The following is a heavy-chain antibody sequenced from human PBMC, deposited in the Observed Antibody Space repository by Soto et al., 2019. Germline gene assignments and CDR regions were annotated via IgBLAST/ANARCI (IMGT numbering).Heavy chain of an antibody. D-gene: IGHD1-7*01. V-gene: IGHV4-4*02. J-gene: IGHJ4*02. CDR1: SFSVSGSYW. CDR3: ARSNWNCVRTLDY. Sequence: QVQIQESGPGLVKPSGTLSLACSVSSFSVSGSYWCAWVRQPPGKGLEWIGEIDHSGHTNYNPSLKSRVTMSLDNSKNQFSLNLRSVTAADTAVYYCARSNWNCVRTLDYWGQGTQVIVSS. CDR2: IDHSGHT.